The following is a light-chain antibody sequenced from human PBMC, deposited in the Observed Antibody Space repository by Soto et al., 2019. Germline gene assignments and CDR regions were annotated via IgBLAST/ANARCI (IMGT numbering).Light chain of an antibody. J-gene: IGLJ1*01. Sequence: QSVLTQPASVSGSPGQSITISCTGTSSDVGGYNYVSWFQQHPGKAPKLMIYEVNNRPSGVSNRSSGSKSGNTASLTISGLQAEDEADYYCSSYTSSSTYVFGTGTKVTV. CDR1: SSDVGGYNY. V-gene: IGLV2-14*01. CDR2: EVN. CDR3: SSYTSSSTYV.